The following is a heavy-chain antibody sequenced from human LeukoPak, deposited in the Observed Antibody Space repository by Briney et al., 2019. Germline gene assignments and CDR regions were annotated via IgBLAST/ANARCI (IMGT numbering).Heavy chain of an antibody. V-gene: IGHV3-21*01. Sequence: GGSLRLSCAASGFTFSSYSMNWVRQAPGKGLEWVSSISSSSTYIYYTDSMKGRFTISRDNAKNSLYLQMNSLRAEDTAVYYCARAIAVAGIFDYWGQGTLVTVSS. D-gene: IGHD6-19*01. CDR1: GFTFSSYS. CDR2: ISSSSTYI. CDR3: ARAIAVAGIFDY. J-gene: IGHJ4*02.